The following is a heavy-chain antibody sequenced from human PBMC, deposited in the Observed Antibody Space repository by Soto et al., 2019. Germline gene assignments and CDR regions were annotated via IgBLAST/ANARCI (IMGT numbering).Heavy chain of an antibody. CDR1: GGTFSSYA. CDR3: ASSPGVNVPAAKVGPWFDP. Sequence: QVQLVQSGAEVKKPGSSVKVSCKASGGTFSSYAISWVRQAPGQGLEWMGGIIPIFGTANYAQKFQGRVTITADESTSPAYMELSSLRSDDTAVYYCASSPGVNVPAAKVGPWFDPWGQGTLVTVSS. V-gene: IGHV1-69*01. J-gene: IGHJ5*02. D-gene: IGHD2-2*01. CDR2: IIPIFGTA.